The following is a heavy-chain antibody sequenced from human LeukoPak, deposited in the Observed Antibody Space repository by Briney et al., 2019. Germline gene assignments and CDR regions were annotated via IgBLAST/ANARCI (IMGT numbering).Heavy chain of an antibody. Sequence: GASVKVSCKASGYTFTSYYMHWVRQAPGQGLEWMGIINPSGGSTSYAQKFQGRVTMTRDMSTSTDYMELSSLRSDDTAVYYCARRGWPGVYFDYWGQGTLVTVSS. CDR2: INPSGGST. CDR3: ARRGWPGVYFDY. V-gene: IGHV1-46*01. D-gene: IGHD6-19*01. CDR1: GYTFTSYY. J-gene: IGHJ4*02.